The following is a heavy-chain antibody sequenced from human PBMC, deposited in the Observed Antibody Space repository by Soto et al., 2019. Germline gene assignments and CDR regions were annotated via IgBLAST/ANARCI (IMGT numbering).Heavy chain of an antibody. CDR1: GGTFSSYA. V-gene: IGHV1-69*01. D-gene: IGHD2-8*01. Sequence: QVQLVQSGAEVKKPGSSVKVSCKASGGTFSSYAISWVRQAPGQGLEWMGGIIPIFGTANYAQKFQGRVTITADESTSAAYMGLSSLRSEDTAVYDCARDAGDIVLIGNWFDPWGQGTLVTVSS. J-gene: IGHJ5*01. CDR2: IIPIFGTA. CDR3: ARDAGDIVLIGNWFDP.